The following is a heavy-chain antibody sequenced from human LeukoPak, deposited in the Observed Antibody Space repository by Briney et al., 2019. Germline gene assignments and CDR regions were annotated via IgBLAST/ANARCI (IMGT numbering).Heavy chain of an antibody. Sequence: GESLRLSCAASGFTFSSYWMSWVRRAPGKGLAWVAHIKQDGSDKYYVDSVKGRFTISRDNAKNSVYLQMNSLRAEDTAVYYCAKEKTTGTYYVDYWGQGTLVTVSS. V-gene: IGHV3-7*01. CDR2: IKQDGSDK. J-gene: IGHJ4*02. D-gene: IGHD1-7*01. CDR1: GFTFSSYW. CDR3: AKEKTTGTYYVDY.